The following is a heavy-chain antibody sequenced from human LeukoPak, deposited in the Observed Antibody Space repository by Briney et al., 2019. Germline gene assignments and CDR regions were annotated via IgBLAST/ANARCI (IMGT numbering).Heavy chain of an antibody. CDR2: INHSGST. V-gene: IGHV4-34*01. D-gene: IGHD1-7*01. J-gene: IGHJ6*02. CDR1: GGSFSGYY. CDR3: ARGQGFGTSALYYYYYGMDV. Sequence: SETLSLTCAVYGGSFSGYYWSWIRQPPGKGLEWIGEINHSGSTNYNPSLKSRATISVDTSKNQFSLKLSSVTAADTAVYYCARGQGFGTSALYYYYYGMDVWGQGTTVTVSS.